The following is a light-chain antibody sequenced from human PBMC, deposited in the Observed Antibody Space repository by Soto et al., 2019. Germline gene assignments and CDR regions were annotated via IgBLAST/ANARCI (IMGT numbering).Light chain of an antibody. J-gene: IGKJ1*01. CDR2: AAS. V-gene: IGKV1-39*01. CDR3: QQRSNWPQT. Sequence: DIQMTQSPSSLSASLGDRVTMTCRASQSISSYLNWYQQKPGKAPKLLIYAASSLQGGVPSRFSGSGSGTEFTLTISSLEPEDFAVYYCQQRSNWPQTFGQGTKVDIK. CDR1: QSISSY.